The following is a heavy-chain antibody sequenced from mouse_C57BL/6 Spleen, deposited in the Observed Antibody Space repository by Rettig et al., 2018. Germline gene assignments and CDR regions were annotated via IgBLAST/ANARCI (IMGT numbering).Heavy chain of an antibody. CDR2: IDPSDSYT. CDR3: ARGFFYFDY. J-gene: IGHJ2*01. V-gene: IGHV1-59*01. Sequence: QVQLQQPGAELVRPGTSVKLSCKASGYTFTSYWMHWVKQRPGQGLEWIGVIDPSDSYTNYNQKFKGKATLTVDTSSSTAYMQLSSLTSEDSAVYYCARGFFYFDYWGQGTTLTVSS. CDR1: GYTFTSYW.